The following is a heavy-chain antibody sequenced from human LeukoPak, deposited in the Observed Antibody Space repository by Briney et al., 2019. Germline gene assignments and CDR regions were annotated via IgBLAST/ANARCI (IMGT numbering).Heavy chain of an antibody. CDR3: ATQLYCSGNSCLTRNLDY. D-gene: IGHD2-15*01. CDR2: FGNNINYI. Sequence: PGGSLRLSCAASGFTFSLYNMNWVRQAPGKGLEWVSSFGNNINYIYYADSVRGRFTVSRDNAKSSVYLQMNSLRVEDTAVYYCATQLYCSGNSCLTRNLDYWGQGTLVTVSS. CDR1: GFTFSLYN. V-gene: IGHV3-21*06. J-gene: IGHJ4*02.